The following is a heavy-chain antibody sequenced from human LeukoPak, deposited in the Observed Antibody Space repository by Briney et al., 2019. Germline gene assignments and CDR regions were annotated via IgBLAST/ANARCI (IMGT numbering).Heavy chain of an antibody. CDR1: GFTFSDYY. V-gene: IGHV3-11*04. D-gene: IGHD2-2*01. J-gene: IGHJ4*02. Sequence: GGSLSLSCAGSGFTFSDYYMSWLRQAPGQGLEWVSYISSSGRTIYYADSVKGRFTISRDNAKNSLYLQVNSLRAEDTAVYYCARADCSSSSCYELDYWGQGTLVTVSS. CDR2: ISSSGRTI. CDR3: ARADCSSSSCYELDY.